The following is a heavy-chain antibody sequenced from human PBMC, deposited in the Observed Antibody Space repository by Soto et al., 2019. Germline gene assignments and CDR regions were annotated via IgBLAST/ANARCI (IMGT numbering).Heavy chain of an antibody. Sequence: EVQLVESGGGLVQPGGSLRLSCLASEFTFNTYWMNWVRQAPGRGLEWVANIKDDGSEKNYVDSVKGRFTISRDNAKNSQYLQMNSLRGEDRAVHFCARDWGTPGRGSAVGYYYHYGMDVWGQVTTVTVSS. V-gene: IGHV3-7*05. D-gene: IGHD6-19*01. CDR1: EFTFNTYW. J-gene: IGHJ6*02. CDR2: IKDDGSEK. CDR3: ARDWGTPGRGSAVGYYYHYGMDV.